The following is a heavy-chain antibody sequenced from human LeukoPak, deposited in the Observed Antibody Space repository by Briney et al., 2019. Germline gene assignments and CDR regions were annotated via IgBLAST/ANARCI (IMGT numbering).Heavy chain of an antibody. D-gene: IGHD3-16*01. Sequence: GGSLRLSCAASGFTFSSYAMSWVRQAPGKGLEWVSDISGSGGSTYYADSVKGRFTISRDNSRDTLYLQMNSLRAEDTAVYYCAKGYYDYVWGSYYFDYWGQGTLVTVSS. CDR2: ISGSGGST. CDR1: GFTFSSYA. V-gene: IGHV3-23*01. CDR3: AKGYYDYVWGSYYFDY. J-gene: IGHJ4*02.